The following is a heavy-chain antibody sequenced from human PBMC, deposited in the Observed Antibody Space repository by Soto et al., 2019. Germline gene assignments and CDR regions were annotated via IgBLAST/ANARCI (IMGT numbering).Heavy chain of an antibody. V-gene: IGHV4-59*01. CDR3: ARVGPSYCSGSSCYSEGVWIDY. J-gene: IGHJ4*02. CDR2: IYYNGYT. Sequence: SETLSLTCTVSGGSISSYYWSWIRQPPGKGLEWIAYIYYNGYTSYNPSLKSRVTISMDTSKNQFSLKLSSVTAADTAVYYCARVGPSYCSGSSCYSEGVWIDYWGQGTLVTV. CDR1: GGSISSYY. D-gene: IGHD2-15*01.